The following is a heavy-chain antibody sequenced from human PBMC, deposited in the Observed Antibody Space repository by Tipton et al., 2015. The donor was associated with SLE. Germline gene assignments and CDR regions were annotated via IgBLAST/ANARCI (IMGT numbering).Heavy chain of an antibody. V-gene: IGHV4-59*12. Sequence: TLSLTCTVSGGSISSYYWSWIRQPPGKGLEWIGYIYYSGSTNYNPSLKSRVTISVDTSKNQFSLKLSSVTAADTAVYYCARGDCSGGSCYLYFQHWGQGTLVTVSS. D-gene: IGHD2-15*01. CDR2: IYYSGST. CDR3: ARGDCSGGSCYLYFQH. CDR1: GGSISSYY. J-gene: IGHJ1*01.